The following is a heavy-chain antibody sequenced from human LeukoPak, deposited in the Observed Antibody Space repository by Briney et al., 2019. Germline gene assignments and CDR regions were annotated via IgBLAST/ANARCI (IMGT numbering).Heavy chain of an antibody. CDR1: GGTFSSYA. D-gene: IGHD4-11*01. CDR2: IIPILGIA. Sequence: ASVKVSCKASGGTFSSYAISWVRQAPGQGLEWMGRIIPILGIANYAQKFQGRVTITADKSTSIAYMELSSLRSEDTAVYYCARDRTTVTRGYYYYGMDVWGQGTTVTVSS. V-gene: IGHV1-69*04. J-gene: IGHJ6*02. CDR3: ARDRTTVTRGYYYYGMDV.